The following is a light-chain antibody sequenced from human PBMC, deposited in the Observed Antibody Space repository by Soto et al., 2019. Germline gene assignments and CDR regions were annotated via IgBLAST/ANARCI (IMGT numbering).Light chain of an antibody. J-gene: IGLJ1*01. CDR1: SSNIGSNT. CDR3: AAWDDSLNALV. V-gene: IGLV1-44*01. CDR2: SNT. Sequence: QSVLTQPPSASGTPGQRVTVSCSGSSSNIGSNTVSWYQQLPGTAPKLLIYSNTQRPSGVPDRFSGSKSDTSASLAISGLQSEDGADYYCAAWDDSLNALVFGTGTKVTVL.